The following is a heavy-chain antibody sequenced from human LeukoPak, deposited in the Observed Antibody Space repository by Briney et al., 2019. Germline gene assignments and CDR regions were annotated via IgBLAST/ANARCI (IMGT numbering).Heavy chain of an antibody. CDR1: GFTVSSNY. J-gene: IGHJ5*02. Sequence: GGSLRLSCAASGFTVSSNYVSWVRPAPGKGLEWGSSIYRDGSTYYADSVKGRFTISRDNSKNTLNLQMNNLRVEDTAVYYCARVMTAITNWFDPWGQGTLVTVSS. V-gene: IGHV3-66*01. CDR2: IYRDGST. D-gene: IGHD2-21*02. CDR3: ARVMTAITNWFDP.